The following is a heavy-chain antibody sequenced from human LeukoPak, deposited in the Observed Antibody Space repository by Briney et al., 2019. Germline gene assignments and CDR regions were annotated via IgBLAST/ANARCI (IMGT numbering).Heavy chain of an antibody. Sequence: SETLSLTYTVSGGSISSGSYYWSWIRQPAGKGLEWIGRIYTSGSTNYNPSLKSRVTISVDTSKNQFSLKLSSVTAADTAVYYCARDGPGGDYVYYYYMDVWGKGTTVTISS. CDR3: ARDGPGGDYVYYYYMDV. D-gene: IGHD4-17*01. J-gene: IGHJ6*03. CDR1: GGSISSGSYY. CDR2: IYTSGST. V-gene: IGHV4-61*02.